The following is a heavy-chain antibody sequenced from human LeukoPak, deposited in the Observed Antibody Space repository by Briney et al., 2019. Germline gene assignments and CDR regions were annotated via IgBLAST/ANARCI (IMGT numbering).Heavy chain of an antibody. Sequence: SETLSLTCTLSNGSINSNSNYWGWVRQPPGKGLEWIGSIYYTGKTYYNASLKSRISISLETSKNQFSLMLNSVTAADTAMYYCARDFGSSTWGWFDPWGQGTMVIVSS. V-gene: IGHV4-39*07. CDR3: ARDFGSSTWGWFDP. CDR1: NGSINSNSNY. D-gene: IGHD6-6*01. J-gene: IGHJ5*02. CDR2: IYYTGKT.